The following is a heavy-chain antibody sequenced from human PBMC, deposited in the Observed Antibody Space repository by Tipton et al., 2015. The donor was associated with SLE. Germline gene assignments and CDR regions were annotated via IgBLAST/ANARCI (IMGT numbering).Heavy chain of an antibody. V-gene: IGHV4-59*12. CDR3: ARDSAVNFWYFDL. CDR2: ISYTGNT. J-gene: IGHJ2*01. CDR1: GGSTSFYY. Sequence: TLSLTCTVSGGSTSFYYWRWIRQPPGKGLEWIGYISYTGNTNFNPSLKSRVTMSVATSKNQFSLRLTSVTAADPAMYYCARDSAVNFWYFDLWGRGTLVTVSS.